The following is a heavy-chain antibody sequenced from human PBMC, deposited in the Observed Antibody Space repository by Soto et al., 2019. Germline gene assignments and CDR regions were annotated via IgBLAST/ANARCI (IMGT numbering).Heavy chain of an antibody. CDR1: GGSISSSSYY. CDR2: IYYSGST. Sequence: SETLSLTCTVSGGSISSSSYYWGWIRQPPGKGLEWIGSIYYSGSTYYNPSLKSRVTISVDTSKNQFSLKLSSVTAADTAVYYCARRNIVAKSGYFDYWGQGTLVTVSS. J-gene: IGHJ4*02. D-gene: IGHD5-12*01. CDR3: ARRNIVAKSGYFDY. V-gene: IGHV4-39*01.